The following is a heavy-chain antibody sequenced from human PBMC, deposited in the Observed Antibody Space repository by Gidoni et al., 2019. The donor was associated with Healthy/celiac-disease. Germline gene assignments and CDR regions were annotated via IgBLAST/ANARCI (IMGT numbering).Heavy chain of an antibody. CDR1: GGTFSSYA. V-gene: IGHV1-69*06. CDR3: ARERIAVAGTYYYYYGMDV. J-gene: IGHJ6*02. CDR2: IIPIFGTA. Sequence: QVQLVQSGAEVTKPGSSVKVSCKASGGTFSSYAISWVRQAPGQGLEWMGGIIPIFGTANYAQKFQGRVTITADKSTSTAYMELSSLRSEDTAVYYCARERIAVAGTYYYYYGMDVWGQGTTVTVSS. D-gene: IGHD6-19*01.